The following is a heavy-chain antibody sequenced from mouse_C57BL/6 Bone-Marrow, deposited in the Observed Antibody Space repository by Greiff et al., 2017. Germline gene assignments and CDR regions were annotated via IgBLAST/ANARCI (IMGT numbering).Heavy chain of an antibody. Sequence: QVTLKVSGPGILQPSQTLSLTCSFSGFSLSTFGMGVVWLRQPSGQGLEWLGHIWWDDDKYYNPALKSRLTISKDTSKNQVFLMIANVDTADTATYYCARIPLAWFAYWGQGTLVTVSA. CDR2: IWWDDDK. CDR1: GFSLSTFGMG. CDR3: ARIPLAWFAY. J-gene: IGHJ3*01. V-gene: IGHV8-8*01.